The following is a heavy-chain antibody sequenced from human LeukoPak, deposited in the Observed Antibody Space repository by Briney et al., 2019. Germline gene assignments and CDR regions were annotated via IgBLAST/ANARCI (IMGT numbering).Heavy chain of an antibody. D-gene: IGHD3-9*01. Sequence: GGSLRLSCAASGFTFSSYGMHWVRQAPGKGLEWAAVIWHDGNNKYYADSVKGRFTISRDNSKNTLYLQMNTLRAEDTAVYYCARDQYFDWLLVNAFDIWGQGTMVTVSS. J-gene: IGHJ3*02. V-gene: IGHV3-33*01. CDR1: GFTFSSYG. CDR2: IWHDGNNK. CDR3: ARDQYFDWLLVNAFDI.